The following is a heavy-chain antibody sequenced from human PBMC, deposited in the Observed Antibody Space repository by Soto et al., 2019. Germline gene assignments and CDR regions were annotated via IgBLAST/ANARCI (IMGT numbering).Heavy chain of an antibody. Sequence: ASVKVSFKASGYTFTSYGISWVRQAPGQGLEWMGWISAYNGNTNYAQKLQGRVTMTTDTSTSTAYMELRSLRSDDTAVYYCAREKSIAACRPLGYWGQGTLVTVSS. D-gene: IGHD6-6*01. CDR2: ISAYNGNT. V-gene: IGHV1-18*01. CDR3: AREKSIAACRPLGY. CDR1: GYTFTSYG. J-gene: IGHJ4*02.